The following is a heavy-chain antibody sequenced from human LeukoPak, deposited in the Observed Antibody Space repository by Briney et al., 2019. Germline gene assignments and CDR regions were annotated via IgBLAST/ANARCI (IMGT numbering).Heavy chain of an antibody. V-gene: IGHV4-4*07. J-gene: IGHJ6*03. Sequence: SETLSLTCTVSGGSISSYYWSWIRQPAGKGLEWIGRIYTSGSTNYNPSLKSRVTMSVDTSKNQFSLKLSSVTAADTAVYYCARAFGEYSSGWYEGYYYHMDVWGKGTTVTISS. CDR2: IYTSGST. D-gene: IGHD6-19*01. CDR1: GGSISSYY. CDR3: ARAFGEYSSGWYEGYYYHMDV.